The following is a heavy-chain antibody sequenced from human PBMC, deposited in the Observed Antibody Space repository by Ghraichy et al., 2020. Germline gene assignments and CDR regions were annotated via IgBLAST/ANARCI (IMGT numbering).Heavy chain of an antibody. CDR1: GFTLGSYS. V-gene: IGHV3-48*01. CDR2: INSGSNTI. J-gene: IGHJ4*02. D-gene: IGHD4-23*01. CDR3: ARTRSGGYFDY. Sequence: GGSLRLSCAASGFTLGSYSMKWARQAPGKGLEWVAYINSGSNTIYYADSVKGRFTISRDNAKNSLYLQMNSLRAEDTAVYYCARTRSGGYFDYWGQGALVTVSS.